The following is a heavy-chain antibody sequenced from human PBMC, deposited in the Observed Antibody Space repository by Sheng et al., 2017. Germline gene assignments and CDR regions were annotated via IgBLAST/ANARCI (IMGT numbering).Heavy chain of an antibody. D-gene: IGHD3-22*01. CDR3: ARSLYYDSSGYYQYYFDY. CDR2: IIPIFGTA. Sequence: QVQLVQSGAEVKKPGSSVKVSCKASGGTFSSYAISWVRQAPGQGLEWMGGIIPIFGTANYAQKFQGRVTITADESTSTAYMELSSLRSEDTAVYYCARSLYYDSSGYYQYYFDYWGQGTLVTVSS. V-gene: IGHV1-69*13. CDR1: GGTFSSYA. J-gene: IGHJ4*02.